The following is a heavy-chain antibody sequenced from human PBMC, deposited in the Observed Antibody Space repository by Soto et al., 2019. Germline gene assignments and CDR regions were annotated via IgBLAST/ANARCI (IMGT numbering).Heavy chain of an antibody. CDR1: GGTFSSYT. CDR3: ARALPIAARWYYYGMDV. V-gene: IGHV1-69*02. Sequence: ASVKVSCKASGGTFSSYTISWVRQAPGQGLEWMGRIIPILGIANYAQKFQGRVTITADKSTSTAYMELSSLRSEDTAVYYCARALPIAARWYYYGMDVWGQGTTVTVSS. D-gene: IGHD6-6*01. CDR2: IIPILGIA. J-gene: IGHJ6*02.